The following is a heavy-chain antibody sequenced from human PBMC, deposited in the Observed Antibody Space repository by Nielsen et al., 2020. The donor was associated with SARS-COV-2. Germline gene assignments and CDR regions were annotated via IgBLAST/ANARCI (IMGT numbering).Heavy chain of an antibody. CDR3: ARIIQKRSGYYGMDV. CDR2: IDWDDDK. V-gene: IGHV2-70*11. Sequence: SGPTLVKPTQTITLTCTFSGFSLSTSGMCVSWIRQPPGKALEWLARIDWDDDKYYSTSLKTRLTISKDTSKNQVVLTMTNMDPVDTATYYCARIIQKRSGYYGMDVWGQGTTVTVSS. D-gene: IGHD2-21*01. CDR1: GFSLSTSGMC. J-gene: IGHJ6*02.